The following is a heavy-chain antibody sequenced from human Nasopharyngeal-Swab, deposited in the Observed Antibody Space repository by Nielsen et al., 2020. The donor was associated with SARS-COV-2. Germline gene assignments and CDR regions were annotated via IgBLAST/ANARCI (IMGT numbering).Heavy chain of an antibody. V-gene: IGHV5-51*01. CDR1: GYSFSSYW. CDR2: MYPRDSAT. J-gene: IGHJ4*02. CDR3: ATAYNGNYYWDY. Sequence: GGSLRLSCKGSGYSFSSYWIGWVRQMPGKGLEWMGIMYPRDSATRYSPSFQGQVTISADKSISTAYLQWSSLKASDTAMYYCATAYNGNYYWDYWGQGTLVTVSS. D-gene: IGHD1-7*01.